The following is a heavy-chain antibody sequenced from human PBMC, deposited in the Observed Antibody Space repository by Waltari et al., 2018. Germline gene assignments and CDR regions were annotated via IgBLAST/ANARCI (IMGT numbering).Heavy chain of an antibody. Sequence: QVTLRESGPALVKPTQTLTLTCSFSGFSPSGRGMCVSWIRQPPGKALEWLARIDWDDDRFYSASLKSRLTISKGASYNQVVLTMTNMDPVDTATYYCARAVASYGMDVWGQGTTVTVSS. D-gene: IGHD6-19*01. CDR1: GFSPSGRGMC. CDR2: IDWDDDR. J-gene: IGHJ6*02. V-gene: IGHV2-70*17. CDR3: ARAVASYGMDV.